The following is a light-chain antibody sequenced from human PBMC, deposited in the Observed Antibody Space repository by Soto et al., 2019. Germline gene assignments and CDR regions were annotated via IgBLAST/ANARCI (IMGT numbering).Light chain of an antibody. Sequence: IVLTQSPGTLSLSSGERATLSCRASQSVRSNYLAWYQQNPGQAPRLLIYVASSRATGIPDRFGGSGYGTDFTLTISRLEPEDFAVYYCQQYASSPLTFGGGTKVELK. CDR2: VAS. J-gene: IGKJ4*01. CDR3: QQYASSPLT. V-gene: IGKV3-20*01. CDR1: QSVRSNY.